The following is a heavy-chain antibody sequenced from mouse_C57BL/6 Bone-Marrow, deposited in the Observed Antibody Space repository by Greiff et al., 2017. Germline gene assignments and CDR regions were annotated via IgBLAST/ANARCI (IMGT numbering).Heavy chain of an antibody. D-gene: IGHD1-1*01. CDR1: GYTFTSYW. CDR2: IDPSDSYT. V-gene: IGHV1-69*01. CDR3: ARWRATVVARDYFDY. Sequence: QVQLQQPGAELVMPGASVKLSCKASGYTFTSYWMHWVKQRPGQGLEWIGEIDPSDSYTNYNQKFKGKSTLTVDKSSSTAYMQLSSLTSEGSAVYYCARWRATVVARDYFDYWGQGTTLTVSS. J-gene: IGHJ2*01.